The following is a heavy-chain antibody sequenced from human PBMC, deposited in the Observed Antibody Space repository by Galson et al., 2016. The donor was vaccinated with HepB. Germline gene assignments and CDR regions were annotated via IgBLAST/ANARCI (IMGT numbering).Heavy chain of an antibody. Sequence: SLRLSCAASGFTVSSNYMSWVRQAPGKGLEWVSVIYSGGSTYYADSMKCRFTISSDHSKNTMYLQMNSLRAEETAVYYCSRGEPGNWFDAWGQGTLVTVSS. J-gene: IGHJ5*02. CDR3: SRGEPGNWFDA. D-gene: IGHD1-14*01. CDR2: IYSGGST. V-gene: IGHV3-53*01. CDR1: GFTVSSNY.